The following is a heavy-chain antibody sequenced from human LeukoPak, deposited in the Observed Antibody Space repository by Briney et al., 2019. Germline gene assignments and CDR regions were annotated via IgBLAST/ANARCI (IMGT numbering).Heavy chain of an antibody. CDR1: GFTFSSYW. CDR2: IKQDGSEK. CDR3: GREAEGATGNFDY. J-gene: IGHJ4*02. V-gene: IGHV3-7*01. D-gene: IGHD1-26*01. Sequence: GGSLRLSCAASGFTFSSYWMSWVRQAPGKGLEWVANIKQDGSEKYYVDSVKGRFTISRDNAKNSLYLQMNSLRAEDTAVYYCGREAEGATGNFDYWGQGTLVTVSS.